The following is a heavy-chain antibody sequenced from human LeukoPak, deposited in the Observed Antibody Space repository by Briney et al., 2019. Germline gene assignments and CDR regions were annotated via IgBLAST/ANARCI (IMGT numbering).Heavy chain of an antibody. J-gene: IGHJ6*03. D-gene: IGHD2-15*01. Sequence: ASVKVSCKASGGTFSSYATSWVRQAPGQGLEWMGGIIPIFGTANYAQKFQGRVTITADKSTSTAYMELSSLRSEDTAVYYCARAADIVVVLAATPSYYYMDVWGKGTTVTVSS. CDR3: ARAADIVVVLAATPSYYYMDV. V-gene: IGHV1-69*06. CDR1: GGTFSSYA. CDR2: IIPIFGTA.